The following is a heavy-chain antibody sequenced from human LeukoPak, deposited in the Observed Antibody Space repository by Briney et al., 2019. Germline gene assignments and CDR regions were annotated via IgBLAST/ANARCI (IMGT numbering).Heavy chain of an antibody. V-gene: IGHV3-64*01. Sequence: GGSLRLSCAASGFTFSSYAMHWVRQAPGKGLDYVSAISSNGGSTYYANSVKGRFTISRDNSKNTLYLQMGSLRAEDMAVYYCARVSGSNRYYFDYWGQGTLVTVSS. J-gene: IGHJ4*02. CDR3: ARVSGSNRYYFDY. CDR1: GFTFSSYA. CDR2: ISSNGGST. D-gene: IGHD1-26*01.